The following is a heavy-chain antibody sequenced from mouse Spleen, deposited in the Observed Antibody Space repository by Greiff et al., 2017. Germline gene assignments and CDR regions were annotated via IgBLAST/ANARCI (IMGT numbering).Heavy chain of an antibody. CDR3: ARGDYYGNAMDY. D-gene: IGHD1-1*01. CDR1: GYTFTSYW. Sequence: QVQLQQSGAELAKPGASVKMSCKASGYTFTSYWMHWVKQRPGQGLEWIGYINPSTGYTEYNQKFKDKATLTADKSSSTAYMQLSSLASEDSAVYYCARGDYYGNAMDYWGQGTSVTGSS. CDR2: INPSTGYT. J-gene: IGHJ4*01. V-gene: IGHV1-7*01.